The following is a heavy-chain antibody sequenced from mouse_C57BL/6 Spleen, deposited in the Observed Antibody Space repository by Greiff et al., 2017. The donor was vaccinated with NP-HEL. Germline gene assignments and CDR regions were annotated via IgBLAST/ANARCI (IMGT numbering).Heavy chain of an antibody. Sequence: EVQLQQSGGGLVQPGGSMKLSCVASGFTFSNYWMNWVRQSPEKGLEWVAQIRLKSDNYATNYAESVKGRFTISRDDSKSSVYLQMNNLRAEDTGIYYCTGIYYYGLGRDYWGQGTTLTVSS. CDR1: GFTFSNYW. V-gene: IGHV6-3*01. CDR2: IRLKSDNYAT. CDR3: TGIYYYGLGRDY. J-gene: IGHJ2*01. D-gene: IGHD1-1*01.